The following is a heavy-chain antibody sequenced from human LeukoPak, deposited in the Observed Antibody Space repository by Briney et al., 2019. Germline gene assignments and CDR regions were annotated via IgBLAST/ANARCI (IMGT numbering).Heavy chain of an antibody. V-gene: IGHV3-23*01. Sequence: GGSLILSCAASGFPFSSYAMSWVRQAPGKGLEWVSAISGSGGSTYYADSVKGRFTISRDNSENTLYLQMNSLRAEDTAVYYCAKEGDGSGSYYNPNWFDPWGQGTLVTVSS. CDR1: GFPFSSYA. D-gene: IGHD3-10*01. CDR2: ISGSGGST. CDR3: AKEGDGSGSYYNPNWFDP. J-gene: IGHJ5*02.